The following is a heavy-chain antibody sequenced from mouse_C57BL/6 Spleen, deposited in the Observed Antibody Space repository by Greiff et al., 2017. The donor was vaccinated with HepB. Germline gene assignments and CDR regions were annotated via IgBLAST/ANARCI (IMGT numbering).Heavy chain of an antibody. D-gene: IGHD1-1*01. J-gene: IGHJ2*01. Sequence: EVQLQQSGPGLVKPSQSLSLTCSVTGYSITSGYYWNWIRQFPGNKLEWMGYISYDGSNNYNPSLKNRISITRDTSKNQFFLKLNSVTTEDTDTYYCARGHGSSYLDYWGQGTTLTVSS. CDR3: ARGHGSSYLDY. V-gene: IGHV3-6*01. CDR2: ISYDGSN. CDR1: GYSITSGYY.